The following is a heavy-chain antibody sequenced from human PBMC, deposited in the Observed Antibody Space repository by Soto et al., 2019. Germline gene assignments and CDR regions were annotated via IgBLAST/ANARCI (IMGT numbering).Heavy chain of an antibody. CDR3: VKQAHGLDGVAFDY. CDR1: GVIFSECT. CDR2: VSTSGRST. V-gene: IGHV3-64D*06. J-gene: IGHJ4*02. D-gene: IGHD2-15*01. Sequence: SGGSLRLSCSASGVIFSECTIYWIRQVPGQGLEAISAVSTSGRSTYYADSVKDRFTISRDNSKNTLFLQMGSLRPEDTAIYYCVKQAHGLDGVAFDYWGQGTQVTVSS.